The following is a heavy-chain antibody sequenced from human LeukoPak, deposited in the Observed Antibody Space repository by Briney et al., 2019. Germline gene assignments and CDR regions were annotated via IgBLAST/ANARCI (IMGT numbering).Heavy chain of an antibody. V-gene: IGHV3-23*01. Sequence: SGGSLRLSCAASGFTFSSYAMSWVRQAPGKGLEWVSDISGSGGSTYYADSVKGRFTISRDNSKNTLYLQMNSLRAEDTAVYYCATNRGVVPAANLGYWGQGTLVTVSS. CDR3: ATNRGVVPAANLGY. CDR1: GFTFSSYA. D-gene: IGHD2-2*01. CDR2: ISGSGGST. J-gene: IGHJ4*02.